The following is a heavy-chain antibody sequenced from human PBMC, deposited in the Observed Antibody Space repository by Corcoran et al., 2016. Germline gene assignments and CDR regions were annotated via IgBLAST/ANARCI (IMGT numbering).Heavy chain of an antibody. CDR1: GYTFTSYG. J-gene: IGHJ6*02. CDR2: ISTNNGNT. Sequence: QVQLVQSGAEVKKPGASVRVSCKASGYTFTSYGISWVRQAPGQGIEWMGWISTNNGNTDYAQKIQGRVTMTTDNSTRTAYMELRSLRNDDPAEYYCAGDEGLRFLSSYYYYYGMDVWGQGTTVTVSS. D-gene: IGHD3-3*01. V-gene: IGHV1-18*01. CDR3: AGDEGLRFLSSYYYYYGMDV.